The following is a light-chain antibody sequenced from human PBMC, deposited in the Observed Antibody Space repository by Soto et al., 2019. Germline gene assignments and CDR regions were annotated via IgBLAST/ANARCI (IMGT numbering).Light chain of an antibody. V-gene: IGKV3-15*01. CDR2: DTS. CDR3: QQYNNWPPLT. Sequence: EIVLTQSPATLSVSPGERATLSCRASQSVSSNLAWYQQKPGQAPRLLIYDTSSRATGIPARFSGSGSGTAFTLTISSLQSEDFAVYYCQQYNNWPPLTFGGGTKVEIK. CDR1: QSVSSN. J-gene: IGKJ4*01.